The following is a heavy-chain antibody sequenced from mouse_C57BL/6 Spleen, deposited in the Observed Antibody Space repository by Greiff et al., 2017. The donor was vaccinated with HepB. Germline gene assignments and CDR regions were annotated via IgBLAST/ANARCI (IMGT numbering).Heavy chain of an antibody. V-gene: IGHV1-80*01. Sequence: VQLQQSGAELVKPGASVKISCKASGYAFSSYWMNWVKQRPGKGLEWIGQIYPGDGDTNYNGKFKGKATLTADKSSSTAYMQLSSLTSEDSAVYFCARSGYYGSSYLYYFDYWGQGTTLTVSS. D-gene: IGHD1-1*01. CDR2: IYPGDGDT. J-gene: IGHJ2*01. CDR3: ARSGYYGSSYLYYFDY. CDR1: GYAFSSYW.